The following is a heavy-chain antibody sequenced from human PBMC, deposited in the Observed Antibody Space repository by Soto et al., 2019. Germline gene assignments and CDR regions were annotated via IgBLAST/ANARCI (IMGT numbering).Heavy chain of an antibody. J-gene: IGHJ4*02. CDR2: ISWNSGSI. CDR1: GFTFDDYA. Sequence: EVQLVESGGGLVQPGRSLRLSCAASGFTFDDYAMHWVRQAPGKGLEWVSGISWNSGSIGYADSVKGRFTISRDNAKYSLYLQMNSLRAEDTALYYCAKMTYDILTGPFDYWGQGTLVTVSA. D-gene: IGHD3-9*01. CDR3: AKMTYDILTGPFDY. V-gene: IGHV3-9*01.